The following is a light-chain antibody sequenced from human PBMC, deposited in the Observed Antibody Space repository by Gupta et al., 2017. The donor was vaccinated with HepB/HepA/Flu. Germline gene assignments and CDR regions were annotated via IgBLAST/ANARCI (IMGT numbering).Light chain of an antibody. CDR1: SGYSSYA. J-gene: IGLJ3*02. CDR2: LNSDGSH. V-gene: IGLV4-69*01. CDR3: QTWGTGIWV. Sequence: QLVLTQSPSASASLGASVTLTCTLSSGYSSYAIAWHQQQPEKGPRYLLKLNSDGSHSKGDGIPDRFSGSSSGAERYLTISSLQSEDEADYYCQTWGTGIWVFGGGTKLTVL.